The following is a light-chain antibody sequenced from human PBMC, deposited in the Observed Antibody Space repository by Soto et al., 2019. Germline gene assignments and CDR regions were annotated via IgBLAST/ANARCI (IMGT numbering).Light chain of an antibody. CDR2: GAS. CDR1: QSMSRN. Sequence: EILLTQSPAIVSLSPGERATLSCRASQSMSRNLAWYQQRPGQAPRLLIYGASTRATGIPARFSGSVSGTDGTLTISSLKSEDGAVYYGQQYNKGTVTFGQGTKVDIK. J-gene: IGKJ1*01. V-gene: IGKV3-15*01. CDR3: QQYNKGTVT.